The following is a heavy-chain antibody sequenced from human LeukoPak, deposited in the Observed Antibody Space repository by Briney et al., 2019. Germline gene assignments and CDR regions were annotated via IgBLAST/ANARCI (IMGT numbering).Heavy chain of an antibody. Sequence: ASVKVSCKASGYTFTSYGISWVRQAPGQGLEWMGWITPYNGKTNSAQKLQGRVTMTTDTSTTTAYMELSSLRSEDTAVYYCASGRTDIVVVPATLRNYYFDYWGQGTLVTVSS. D-gene: IGHD2-2*01. CDR1: GYTFTSYG. V-gene: IGHV1-18*01. CDR3: ASGRTDIVVVPATLRNYYFDY. CDR2: ITPYNGKT. J-gene: IGHJ4*02.